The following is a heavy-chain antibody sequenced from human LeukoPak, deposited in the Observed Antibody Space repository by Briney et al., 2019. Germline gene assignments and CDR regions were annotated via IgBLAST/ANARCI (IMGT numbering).Heavy chain of an antibody. CDR1: GGSFSGYY. Sequence: PSETLSLTCAVYGGSFSGYYWSWIRQPPGKGLEWIGEINHSGSTNYNPSLKSRVTISVDTSKNQFSLKLSSVTAADTAVYYCARATTIFGVVILDYWGQGTLVTVSS. D-gene: IGHD3-3*01. CDR3: ARATTIFGVVILDY. J-gene: IGHJ4*02. V-gene: IGHV4-34*01. CDR2: INHSGST.